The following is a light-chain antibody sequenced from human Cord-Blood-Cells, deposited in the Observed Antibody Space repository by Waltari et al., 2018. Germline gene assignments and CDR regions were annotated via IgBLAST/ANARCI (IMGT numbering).Light chain of an antibody. CDR3: CSYAGSYTWV. CDR1: SSDVGGYNY. CDR2: AVS. Sequence: QSALTQPRSVSGSPGQSVTISCTGTSSDVGGYNYVSWYQQHPGKAPKLMIYAVSKRPSGVPDRFSGAKSGNTASLTISGLQAEDEADYDCCSYAGSYTWVFGGGTKLTVL. J-gene: IGLJ3*02. V-gene: IGLV2-11*01.